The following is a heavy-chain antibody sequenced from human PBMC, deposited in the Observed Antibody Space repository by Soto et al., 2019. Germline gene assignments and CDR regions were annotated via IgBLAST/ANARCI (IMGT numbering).Heavy chain of an antibody. Sequence: GGSLRLSCAASGFTFSSYSMNWVRQAPGKGLEWVSSISSSSSYIYYADSVKGRFTISRDNAKNSLYLQMNSLRAEDTSVYYCARDWEDGAHYYDSSGRYWGAFDIWGQGTMVTVSS. CDR3: ARDWEDGAHYYDSSGRYWGAFDI. J-gene: IGHJ3*02. CDR1: GFTFSSYS. CDR2: ISSSSSYI. V-gene: IGHV3-21*01. D-gene: IGHD3-22*01.